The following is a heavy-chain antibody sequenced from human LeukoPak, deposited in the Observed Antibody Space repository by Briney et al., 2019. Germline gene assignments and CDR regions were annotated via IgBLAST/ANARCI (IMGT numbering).Heavy chain of an antibody. V-gene: IGHV3-48*04. J-gene: IGHJ4*02. Sequence: PGGSLRLSCAASGFTFSTYSMNWVRQAPGRGLEWVSYIGSSSSPMYYADSVKGRFTISRDNAKNSLYLQMNSLRAEDTAVYYCASPVGIVVVPAAAGYWGQGTLVTVSS. CDR2: IGSSSSPM. CDR3: ASPVGIVVVPAAAGY. CDR1: GFTFSTYS. D-gene: IGHD2-2*01.